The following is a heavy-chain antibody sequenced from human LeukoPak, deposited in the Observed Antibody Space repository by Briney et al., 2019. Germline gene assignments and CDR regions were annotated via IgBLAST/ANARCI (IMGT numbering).Heavy chain of an antibody. CDR2: INHSGST. Sequence: SETLSLTCAVYGGSFSGYCWSWIRQPPGKGLEWIGEINHSGSTNYNPSLKSRVTISVDTSKNQFSLKLSSVTAADTAVYYCARVPDWAGTGFDYWGQGTLVTVSS. J-gene: IGHJ4*02. V-gene: IGHV4-34*01. D-gene: IGHD6-19*01. CDR3: ARVPDWAGTGFDY. CDR1: GGSFSGYC.